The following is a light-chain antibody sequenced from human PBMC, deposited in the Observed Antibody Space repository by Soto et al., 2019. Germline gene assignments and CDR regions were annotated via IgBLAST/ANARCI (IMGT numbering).Light chain of an antibody. V-gene: IGKV3-15*01. CDR3: QQYQNLWT. J-gene: IGKJ1*01. CDR2: RAS. Sequence: DIVLTQSPGTLSLSPGERATLSCRASQSVSSNYLAWYQQKPGQTPKVLIYRASTRATGIPARFSGSGSGTEFTLTISSLQSEDFAVYYCQQYQNLWTFGQGTKVDIK. CDR1: QSVSSN.